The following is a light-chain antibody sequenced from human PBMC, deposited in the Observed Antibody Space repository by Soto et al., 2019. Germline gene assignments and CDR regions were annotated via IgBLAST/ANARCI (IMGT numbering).Light chain of an antibody. V-gene: IGKV1-9*01. CDR3: QQLNSSPIT. J-gene: IGKJ5*01. CDR1: QGISSY. Sequence: DIQLTQSPSFLSASVGDRVTITCRASQGISSYLAWYQQKPGKAPKLLIYAASTLQSGVPSRFSGSGSGTEFTLTISSLQPEDCATYYCQQLNSSPITFGQGTRLDMK. CDR2: AAS.